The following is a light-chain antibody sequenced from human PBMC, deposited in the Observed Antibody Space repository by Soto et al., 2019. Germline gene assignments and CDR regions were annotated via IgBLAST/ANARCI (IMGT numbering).Light chain of an antibody. Sequence: QSALTQPASVSGSPGQSIAISCTGTSSDVGGHDSVSWYQQHPGKAPKLMIYNVSNRPSGVSNRFSGSKSGNTASLTISGLLAEDEADYFCTSYTSASTYVFGAGTTLTVL. CDR1: SSDVGGHDS. J-gene: IGLJ1*01. V-gene: IGLV2-14*01. CDR2: NVS. CDR3: TSYTSASTYV.